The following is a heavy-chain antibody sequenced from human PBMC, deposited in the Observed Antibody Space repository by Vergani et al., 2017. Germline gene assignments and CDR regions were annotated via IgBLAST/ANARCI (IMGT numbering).Heavy chain of an antibody. D-gene: IGHD6-13*01. Sequence: EVQLVQSGAEVKKPGESLKISCKGSGYSFTSYWIGWVRQMPGKGLEWMGIIYPGDSDTRYSPSFQGQVTISADKSISTAYLQWSSLKASDTAMYYCARYQYSSSWSHNWVDPWGQGTLVTVSS. V-gene: IGHV5-51*01. J-gene: IGHJ5*02. CDR2: IYPGDSDT. CDR1: GYSFTSYW. CDR3: ARYQYSSSWSHNWVDP.